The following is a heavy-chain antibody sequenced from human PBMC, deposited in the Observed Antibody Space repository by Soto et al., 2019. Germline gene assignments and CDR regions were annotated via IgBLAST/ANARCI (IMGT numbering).Heavy chain of an antibody. J-gene: IGHJ4*02. CDR1: DFTFSSYW. V-gene: IGHV3-74*01. CDR2: INSDGSTT. D-gene: IGHD2-15*01. CDR3: ARDRAYSSDY. Sequence: EVQLVESGGGLVQPGGSLRLSCAVSDFTFSSYWMHWVRQTPGKGLVWVSHINSDGSTTTYADSVKGRFTISRDNAKNMLYLQMNSLRAEDTAVYYCARDRAYSSDYWGQGTLVTVSS.